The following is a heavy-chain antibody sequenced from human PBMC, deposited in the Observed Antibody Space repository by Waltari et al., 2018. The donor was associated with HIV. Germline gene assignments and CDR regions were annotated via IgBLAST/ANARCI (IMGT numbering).Heavy chain of an antibody. J-gene: IGHJ4*02. D-gene: IGHD6-19*01. CDR2: ISAYKGNP. CDR3: ARGRRGGAVAGKYHYFDY. CDR1: GYTFTSYG. V-gene: IGHV1-18*01. Sequence: QVQLVQSGAEVKKPGASVKVSCKASGYTFTSYGISWVRQAPGQGLEWMGWISAYKGNPDYAPKLQGRVTMTTDTSTSTAYMELRSLRSDDTAVYYCARGRRGGAVAGKYHYFDYWGQGTLVTVSS.